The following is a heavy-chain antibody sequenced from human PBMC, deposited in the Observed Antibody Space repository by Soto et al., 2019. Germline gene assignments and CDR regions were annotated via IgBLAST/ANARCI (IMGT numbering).Heavy chain of an antibody. Sequence: QVQLVESGGGVVQPGRSLRLSCEASGFTFSESGMHWVRQAPGKGLEWVTLISYDGSKKYYIDSVKGRFTISRDKSKNTLYLQMNSLRVEDTAVYYCASARYGIGAGMDVWGQGTTVTVSS. CDR2: ISYDGSKK. V-gene: IGHV3-30*03. CDR3: ASARYGIGAGMDV. D-gene: IGHD3-16*01. J-gene: IGHJ6*02. CDR1: GFTFSESG.